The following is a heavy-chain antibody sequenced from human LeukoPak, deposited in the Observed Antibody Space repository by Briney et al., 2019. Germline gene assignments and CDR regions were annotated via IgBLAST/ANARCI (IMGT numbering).Heavy chain of an antibody. CDR1: GYILTTYA. V-gene: IGHV1-3*01. CDR2: ISAGNGNT. D-gene: IGHD3-22*01. Sequence: ASVKVSCKPSGYILTTYAIHWVRQAPGQRLEWMGRISAGNGNTKYSQKFQGRVTITRDTSASTAYMELSSLRSEDTAVYYCARGAGRSSGYYFYLGYWGQGTLVTVSS. J-gene: IGHJ4*02. CDR3: ARGAGRSSGYYFYLGY.